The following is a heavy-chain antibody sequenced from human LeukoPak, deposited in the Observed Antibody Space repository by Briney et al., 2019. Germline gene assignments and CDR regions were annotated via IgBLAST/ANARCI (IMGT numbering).Heavy chain of an antibody. CDR2: IYYSGST. J-gene: IGHJ5*02. V-gene: IGHV4-31*03. CDR1: GGSISSGGYY. Sequence: TSETLSLTCTVSGGSISSGGYYWSWIRQHPGKGLEWIGYIYYSGSTYYNPSLKSRVTISVDTSKNQFSLKLSSVTAADTAVYYCARDYDSSGYYNPGWFDPWGQGTLVTVSS. CDR3: ARDYDSSGYYNPGWFDP. D-gene: IGHD3-22*01.